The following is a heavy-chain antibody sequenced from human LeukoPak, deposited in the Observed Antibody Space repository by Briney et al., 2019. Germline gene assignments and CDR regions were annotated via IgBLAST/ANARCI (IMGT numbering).Heavy chain of an antibody. CDR2: IIPILGTA. Sequence: VKVSCKASGGTFSSYAISWVRQAPGQGLEWMGRIIPILGTANYAQKFQGRVTITADKSTSTAYMELSSLRSEDTAVYYCARGPSGSTYFDYWGQGTLVTVSS. V-gene: IGHV1-69*10. CDR3: ARGPSGSTYFDY. J-gene: IGHJ4*02. CDR1: GGTFSSYA. D-gene: IGHD1-26*01.